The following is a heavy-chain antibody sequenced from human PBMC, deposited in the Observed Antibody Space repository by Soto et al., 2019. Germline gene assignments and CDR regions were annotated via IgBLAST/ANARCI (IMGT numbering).Heavy chain of an antibody. CDR2: ISSIGST. Sequence: QVQLQESGPGLVKPSQTLSLTCTVSGGSISSGDYFWSWIRQSPGKGLEWIGYISSIGSTYYNPSLKGLVSISRDSAENQCPREQSSVTTKHTAVYYCARGLVISPSYNRGMDVGGQGTRVTVPS. CDR1: GGSISSGDYF. V-gene: IGHV4-30-4*01. CDR3: ARGLVISPSYNRGMDV. J-gene: IGHJ6*02. D-gene: IGHD3-9*01.